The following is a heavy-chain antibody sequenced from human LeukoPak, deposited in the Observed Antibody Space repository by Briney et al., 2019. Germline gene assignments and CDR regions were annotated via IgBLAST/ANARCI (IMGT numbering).Heavy chain of an antibody. CDR3: ARDSVWQLDLSPDDAFDI. CDR1: GFTFSRYS. D-gene: IGHD1-7*01. V-gene: IGHV3-30*04. CDR2: IPYDGTNK. Sequence: GGSLRLSCTASGFTFSRYSMHWVRQAPGKGLEWVAVIPYDGTNKYHADSVKGRFSISRDNSKNTQYLQMKGLRAEDTAVYYCARDSVWQLDLSPDDAFDIWGQGTMVTVSS. J-gene: IGHJ3*02.